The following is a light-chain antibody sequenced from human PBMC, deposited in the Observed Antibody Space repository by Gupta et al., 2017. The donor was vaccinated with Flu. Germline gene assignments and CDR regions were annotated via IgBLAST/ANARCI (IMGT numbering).Light chain of an antibody. CDR3: ASWDDRLSGPV. CDR2: NND. CDR1: SSNIGSGF. J-gene: IGLJ2*01. V-gene: IGLV1-47*01. Sequence: QSMLTQPPSVFGTPGQRVTVSCSGGSSNIGSGFVYWYQHLPGTAPRLLIFNNDQRPSGVSDRFSGSKSGTSASLAISGLRSEDEADYFCASWDDRLSGPVFGGGTKVTVL.